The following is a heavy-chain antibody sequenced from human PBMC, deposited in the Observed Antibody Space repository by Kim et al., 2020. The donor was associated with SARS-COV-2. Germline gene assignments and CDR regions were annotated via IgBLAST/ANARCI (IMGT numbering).Heavy chain of an antibody. CDR2: INGGNGDT. CDR1: GYSFTAYG. Sequence: ASVKVSCKASGYSFTAYGTHWVRQAPGQRFEWMGWINGGNGDTKSAQRFQARVTITRDTVANIVYMELNSLRSEDTGVYYCATGGGVASATYMEVWGKGT. V-gene: IGHV1-3*01. D-gene: IGHD3-3*01. CDR3: ATGGGVASATYMEV. J-gene: IGHJ6*03.